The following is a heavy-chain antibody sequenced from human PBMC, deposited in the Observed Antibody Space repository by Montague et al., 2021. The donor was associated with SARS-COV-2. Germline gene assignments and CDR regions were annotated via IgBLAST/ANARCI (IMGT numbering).Heavy chain of an antibody. Sequence: CAISGDSVSRIGVGWNWIRQSPSRGLEWLGSTYYTSKWNNDYTISVKSRISISPDTSKNQFSLQLKSVTPEDTAVYYCARWIVNSRYFDCWGQGTLVTVSS. J-gene: IGHJ4*02. D-gene: IGHD2-21*01. CDR3: ARWIVNSRYFDC. CDR2: TYYTSKWNN. CDR1: GDSVSRIGVG. V-gene: IGHV6-1*01.